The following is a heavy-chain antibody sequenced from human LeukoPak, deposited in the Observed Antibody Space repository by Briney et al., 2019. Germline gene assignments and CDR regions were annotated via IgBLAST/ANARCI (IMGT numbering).Heavy chain of an antibody. D-gene: IGHD6-6*01. V-gene: IGHV1-69*01. CDR2: IIPIFGTV. J-gene: IGHJ4*02. CDR1: GGTFSSSA. Sequence: GSSVKDSCKAKGGTFSSSANRWERKAPGQGLEWMGGIIPIFGTVNYAQRFQGRVTITADESTSTAYMELSSLRSEDTAVYYCARVQQLVLDYWGQGTLVTVSS. CDR3: ARVQQLVLDY.